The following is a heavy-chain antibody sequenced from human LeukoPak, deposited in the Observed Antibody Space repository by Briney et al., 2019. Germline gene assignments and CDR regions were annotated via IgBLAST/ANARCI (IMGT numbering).Heavy chain of an antibody. CDR1: GGSISSGGYY. CDR3: ARTSSSWPLDY. V-gene: IGHV4-31*03. Sequence: SETLSLTCTVSGGSISSGGYYWSWIRQHPGRGLEWIGYIYYSGSTYYNPSLKSRVTISVDTSKNQFSLKLSSVTAADTAVYYCARTSSSWPLDYWGQGTLVTVSS. J-gene: IGHJ4*02. CDR2: IYYSGST.